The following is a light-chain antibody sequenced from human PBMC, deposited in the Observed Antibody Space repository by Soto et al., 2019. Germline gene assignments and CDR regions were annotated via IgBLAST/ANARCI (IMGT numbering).Light chain of an antibody. Sequence: QSVLTQPASVSGSPGQSITISCTGTSSDVGSYNLVSWYQQHPGKAPKLMIYEGSNRPSGVSNRFSGSKSGNTASLTISGLQAEDEADYYCCSYAGSSTYVFGTGTKLPVL. CDR2: EGS. J-gene: IGLJ1*01. CDR3: CSYAGSSTYV. CDR1: SSDVGSYNL. V-gene: IGLV2-23*01.